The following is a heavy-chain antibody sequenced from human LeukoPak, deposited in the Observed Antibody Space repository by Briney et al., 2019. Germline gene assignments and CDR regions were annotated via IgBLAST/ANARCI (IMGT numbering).Heavy chain of an antibody. CDR3: AELGITMIGGV. Sequence: GGSPRLSCAASGFTLSTYAMSWVRQTPGKGLEWVAATSSSDAGTYHADSVRGRFTISRDNSKNTLYLQMNSLRAEDTAVYYCAELGITMIGGVWGKGTTVTISS. D-gene: IGHD3-10*02. V-gene: IGHV3-23*01. CDR1: GFTLSTYA. J-gene: IGHJ6*04. CDR2: TSSSDAGT.